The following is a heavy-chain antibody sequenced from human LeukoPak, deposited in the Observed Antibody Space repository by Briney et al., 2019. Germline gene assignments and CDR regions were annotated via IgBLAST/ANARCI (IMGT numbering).Heavy chain of an antibody. Sequence: GGSLRLSCVASGFTFRNYYMHWVRQVPGKGLVWISRISGDGSSIFYADSVKGRFTISRDNAKNSLYVQMNSLRADDSAVYYCARSSNGVYIQWGQGTLVTVSS. D-gene: IGHD2-8*01. J-gene: IGHJ4*02. CDR1: GFTFRNYY. V-gene: IGHV3-74*01. CDR2: ISGDGSSI. CDR3: ARSSNGVYIQ.